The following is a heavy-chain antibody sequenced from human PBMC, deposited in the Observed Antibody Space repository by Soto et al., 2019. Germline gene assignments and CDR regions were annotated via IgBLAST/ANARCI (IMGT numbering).Heavy chain of an antibody. CDR3: AKQPSNWGFDY. CDR1: GFTFSSYA. V-gene: IGHV3-23*01. D-gene: IGHD7-27*01. J-gene: IGHJ4*02. Sequence: GGSLRLSCAASGFTFSSYAMSWVRQAPGKGLEWVSAISGSGGSTYYSDSVKGRFTISRDNSKNSLYLQMNSLRAEDTAVYYCAKQPSNWGFDYWGQGTLVTISS. CDR2: ISGSGGST.